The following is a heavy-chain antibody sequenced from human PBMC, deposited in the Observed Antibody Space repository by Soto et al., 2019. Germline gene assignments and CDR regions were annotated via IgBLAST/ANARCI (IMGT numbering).Heavy chain of an antibody. CDR2: IIPILGIA. Sequence: QVQLVQSGAEVKKPGSSVKVSCKASGGTFSSYTISWVRQAPGQGLEWMGRIIPILGIANYAQKFQGRVTITADKSTRTAYMELSSLRSEDTAVYYWASSEAATGWFDPWGQGTLVTVSS. J-gene: IGHJ5*02. V-gene: IGHV1-69*02. CDR3: ASSEAATGWFDP. CDR1: GGTFSSYT. D-gene: IGHD2-15*01.